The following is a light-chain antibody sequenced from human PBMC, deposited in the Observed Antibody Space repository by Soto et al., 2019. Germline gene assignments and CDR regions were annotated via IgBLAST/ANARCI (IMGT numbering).Light chain of an antibody. CDR3: LQYSSHSWT. CDR2: DAS. V-gene: IGKV1-33*01. Sequence: QMTQSPSSLSASVGDRVTITCQASQDISNYLNWYQQKPGKAPKLLIYDASNLETGVPSRFSGSGSGTDFTFTISRLQPDDVATYYCLQYSSHSWTFGQGTKVAIK. J-gene: IGKJ1*01. CDR1: QDISNY.